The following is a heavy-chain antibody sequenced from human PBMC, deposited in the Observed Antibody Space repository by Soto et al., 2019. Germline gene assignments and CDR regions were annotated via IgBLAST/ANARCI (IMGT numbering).Heavy chain of an antibody. D-gene: IGHD6-19*01. J-gene: IGHJ5*02. Sequence: ASVKVSCKASGYSFTSWYMHWVRQAPGQGLEWMGRIDPSGGNTNYAQKLQGRVTMTTDTSTSTAYMELRSLRSDDTAVYYCARDSSGRTNWFDPWGQGTLVTVSS. CDR1: GYSFTSWY. V-gene: IGHV1-46*01. CDR3: ARDSSGRTNWFDP. CDR2: IDPSGGNT.